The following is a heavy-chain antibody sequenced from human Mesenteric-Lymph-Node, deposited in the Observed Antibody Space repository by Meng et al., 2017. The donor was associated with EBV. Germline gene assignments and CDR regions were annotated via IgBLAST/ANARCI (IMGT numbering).Heavy chain of an antibody. CDR2: IFHSGSS. Sequence: QLQLQESGPGLVKPSETLSLTCTVSGGSISSSSYYWGWIRQPPGKGLEWIGSIFHSGSSYYNPSLKSRVTISVDTSKNQFSLKLSSVTAADTAVYYCASLALAFTAFDIWGQGTMVTVSS. V-gene: IGHV4-39*01. J-gene: IGHJ3*02. CDR1: GGSISSSSYY. D-gene: IGHD3-3*02. CDR3: ASLALAFTAFDI.